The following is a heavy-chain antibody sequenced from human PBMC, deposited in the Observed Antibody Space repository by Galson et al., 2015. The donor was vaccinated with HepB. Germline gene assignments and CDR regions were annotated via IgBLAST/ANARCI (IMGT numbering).Heavy chain of an antibody. V-gene: IGHV7-4-1*02. CDR3: ARDFLSIAVAGHAGAFDI. J-gene: IGHJ3*02. Sequence: SVKVSCKASGYTFTSYAMNWVRQAPGQGLEWMGWINTNTGNPTYAQGFTGRFVFSLDTSVSTAYLQISSLKAEDTAVYYCARDFLSIAVAGHAGAFDIWGQGTMVTVSS. CDR1: GYTFTSYA. CDR2: INTNTGNP. D-gene: IGHD6-19*01.